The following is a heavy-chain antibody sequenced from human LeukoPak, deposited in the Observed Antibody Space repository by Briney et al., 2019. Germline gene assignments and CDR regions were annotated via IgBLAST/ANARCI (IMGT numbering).Heavy chain of an antibody. CDR2: IYYSGST. Sequence: KPSETLSLTCTVSGGSISSSSYYWGWIRQPPGKGLEWIGSIYYSGSTYYNPSLKSRVTISVDTSKNQFSLKLSSVTAADTAVYYCASASSGYDSSGYYYNEGFDYWGQGTLVTVSS. V-gene: IGHV4-39*01. D-gene: IGHD3-22*01. CDR3: ASASSGYDSSGYYYNEGFDY. CDR1: GGSISSSSYY. J-gene: IGHJ4*02.